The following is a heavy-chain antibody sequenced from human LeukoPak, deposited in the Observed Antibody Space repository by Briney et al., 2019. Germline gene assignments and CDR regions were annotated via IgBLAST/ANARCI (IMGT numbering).Heavy chain of an antibody. D-gene: IGHD1-20*01. CDR2: IYPGDSDT. Sequence: GESLKISCKGSGYSFTSYWIGWVRQMPGKGLEWMGIIYPGDSDTRYSPSFQGQVTISADKSISTAYLQWSSLKASDTAMYYCARPYYSITGTIRYFDYWGQGTLVTVSS. CDR3: ARPYYSITGTIRYFDY. CDR1: GYSFTSYW. V-gene: IGHV5-51*01. J-gene: IGHJ4*02.